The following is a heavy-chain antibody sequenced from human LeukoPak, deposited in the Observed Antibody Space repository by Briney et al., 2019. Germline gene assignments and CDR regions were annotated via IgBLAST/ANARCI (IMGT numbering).Heavy chain of an antibody. CDR1: GGSFSGYY. V-gene: IGHV4-34*01. CDR2: INHSGST. J-gene: IGHJ4*02. CDR3: AREFVQGSSLPYFDY. D-gene: IGHD1-26*01. Sequence: KSSETLSLTCAVYGGSFSGYYWSWIRQPPGKGLEWIGEINHSGSTNYNPSLKSRVTISVDQSKNQFSLRLNSVTAADTAVYYCAREFVQGSSLPYFDYWGQGTLVTVSS.